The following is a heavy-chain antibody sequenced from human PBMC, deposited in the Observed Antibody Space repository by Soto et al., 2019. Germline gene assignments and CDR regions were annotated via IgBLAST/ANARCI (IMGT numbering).Heavy chain of an antibody. CDR3: ARGSYRYTIYFAY. V-gene: IGHV1-3*01. Sequence: ASVKVSCKASGYTFTSYAMHWVRQAPGQRLEWMGWINAGNGNTKYSQKFQGRVTITRDTSASTAYMELSSLRSEDTAVYYCARGSYRYTIYFAYWGQGTLVTVSS. CDR2: INAGNGNT. D-gene: IGHD3-16*02. J-gene: IGHJ4*02. CDR1: GYTFTSYA.